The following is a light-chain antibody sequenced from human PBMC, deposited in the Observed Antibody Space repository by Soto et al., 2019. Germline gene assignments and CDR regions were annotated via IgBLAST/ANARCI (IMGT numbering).Light chain of an antibody. CDR3: QHNNGYSWK. CDR1: QNIRSW. J-gene: IGKJ1*01. V-gene: IGKV1-5*01. CDR2: DDS. Sequence: DMQMTQSPSSLSASGGGRFGISCRASQNIRSWLAWYQQKAGKAPKVLIYDDSSLESGVPSRFSGSGSGTEFTLTISSLQPHDFATYYCQHNNGYSWKFGKGTKV.